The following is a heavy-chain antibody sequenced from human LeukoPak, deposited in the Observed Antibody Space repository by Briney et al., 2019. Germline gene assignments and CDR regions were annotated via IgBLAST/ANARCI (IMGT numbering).Heavy chain of an antibody. CDR3: ARDRSSGYTPFDY. CDR2: IYYSGST. Sequence: SETLSLTCTVSGGSISSYYWSWIRQPPGKGLEWIGYIYYSGSTNYNSSLKSRVTISVDTSKNQFSLKLSSVTAADTAVYYCARDRSSGYTPFDYWGQGTLVTVSS. CDR1: GGSISSYY. D-gene: IGHD3-22*01. V-gene: IGHV4-59*01. J-gene: IGHJ4*02.